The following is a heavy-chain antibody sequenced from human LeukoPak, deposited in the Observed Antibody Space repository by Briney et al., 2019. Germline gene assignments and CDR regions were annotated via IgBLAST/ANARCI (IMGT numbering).Heavy chain of an antibody. D-gene: IGHD5-18*01. Sequence: ASVKVSCKASGYTFTSYAMHWVRQAPGQRLEWMGWINAGNGNTKYSQKFQGRVTITRDTSASTVYMELSSLRSEDTAVYYCARGRTAMATQASPPEYYFDYWGQGTLVTVSS. V-gene: IGHV1-3*01. CDR3: ARGRTAMATQASPPEYYFDY. J-gene: IGHJ4*02. CDR2: INAGNGNT. CDR1: GYTFTSYA.